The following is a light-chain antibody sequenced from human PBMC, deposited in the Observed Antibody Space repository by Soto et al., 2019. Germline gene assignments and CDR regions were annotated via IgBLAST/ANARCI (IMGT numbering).Light chain of an antibody. J-gene: IGLJ3*02. Sequence: QSVLTQPPSVSGAPGQRVTISCTASSSNIGAGYDVHWYQQLPGTAPKLLIYGNTSRPSGVPDRFSGSKSGTSASLAITGLQAEVEADYYCQSYDSSLSAWVFGGGTKLTVL. CDR3: QSYDSSLSAWV. CDR2: GNT. V-gene: IGLV1-40*01. CDR1: SSNIGAGYD.